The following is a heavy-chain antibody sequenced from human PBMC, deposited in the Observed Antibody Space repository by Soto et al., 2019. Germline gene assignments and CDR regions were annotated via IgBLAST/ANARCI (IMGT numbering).Heavy chain of an antibody. CDR1: GYTFTCYY. CDR3: ARDLNRGGSYRSNYYYYYGMDV. Sequence: ASVKVSCKASGYTFTCYYMHWVRQAPGQGLEWMGWINPNSGGTNYAQKFQGWVTMTRDTSISTAYMELSRLRSDDTAVYYCARDLNRGGSYRSNYYYYYGMDVWGQGTTVTVSS. J-gene: IGHJ6*02. D-gene: IGHD1-26*01. V-gene: IGHV1-2*04. CDR2: INPNSGGT.